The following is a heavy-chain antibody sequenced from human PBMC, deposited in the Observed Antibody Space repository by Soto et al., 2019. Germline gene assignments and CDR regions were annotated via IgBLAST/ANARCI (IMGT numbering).Heavy chain of an antibody. J-gene: IGHJ5*02. CDR3: ARHVRQLWLRRDGYNYWFDP. CDR2: IYYSGST. Sequence: SETLSLTCTVSGGSISSSSYYWGWIRQPPGKGLEWIGSIYYSGSTYYNPSLKSRVTISVDTSKNQFSLKLSSVTAADTAVYYCARHVRQLWLRRDGYNYWFDPWGQGTLVTVSS. V-gene: IGHV4-39*01. CDR1: GGSISSSSYY. D-gene: IGHD5-18*01.